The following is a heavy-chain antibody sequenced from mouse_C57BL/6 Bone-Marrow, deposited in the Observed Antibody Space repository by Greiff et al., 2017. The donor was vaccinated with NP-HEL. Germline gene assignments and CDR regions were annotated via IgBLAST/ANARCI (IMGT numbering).Heavy chain of an antibody. V-gene: IGHV1-64*01. CDR1: GYTFTSYW. Sequence: VQLQQPGAELVKPGASVKLSCKASGYTFTSYWMHWVKQRPGQGLEWIGMIHPISGSTNYNEKFKSKATLTVDKSSSTAYMQLSSLTSEDSAVYYGARSGDYDGYYYAMDYWGQGTSVTVSS. CDR3: ARSGDYDGYYYAMDY. CDR2: IHPISGST. D-gene: IGHD2-4*01. J-gene: IGHJ4*01.